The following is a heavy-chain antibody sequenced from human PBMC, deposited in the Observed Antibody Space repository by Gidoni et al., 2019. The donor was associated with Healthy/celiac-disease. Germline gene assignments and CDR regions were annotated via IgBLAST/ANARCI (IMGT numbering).Heavy chain of an antibody. V-gene: IGHV4-59*01. CDR3: ARDSGSTSPTIDY. D-gene: IGHD2-2*01. Sequence: QVQRQESGPGLVKPSETLSLTCTVPGGSISSYYWSWLRQPPGKGLEWIGYIDYSGSTNYNPSLKSRVTISVDTSKNQFSLKLSSVTAADTAVYYCARDSGSTSPTIDYWGQGTLVTVSS. J-gene: IGHJ4*02. CDR1: GGSISSYY. CDR2: IDYSGST.